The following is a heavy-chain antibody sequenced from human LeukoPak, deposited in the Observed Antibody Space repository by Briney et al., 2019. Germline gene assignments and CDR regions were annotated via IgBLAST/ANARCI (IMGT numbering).Heavy chain of an antibody. V-gene: IGHV3-30*02. J-gene: IGHJ4*02. D-gene: IGHD3-3*01. Sequence: GGSLRLSCAASGFTFSGYDMHWVRQAPGKGLEWVALIRSDGSDKYYADSVKGRFTISRDNSKNTLFLQMNSLRAEDTAVYYCARDLEWLLSTWGMPYYWGQGTLVTVSS. CDR2: IRSDGSDK. CDR1: GFTFSGYD. CDR3: ARDLEWLLSTWGMPYY.